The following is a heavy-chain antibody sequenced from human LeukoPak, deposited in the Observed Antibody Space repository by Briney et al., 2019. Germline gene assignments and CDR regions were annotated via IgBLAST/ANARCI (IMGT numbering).Heavy chain of an antibody. CDR2: ISSSSSTI. CDR3: ASRSDY. J-gene: IGHJ4*02. Sequence: GGSPRLSCAASGFSFSTYSMDWVRQAPGKGLEWVSYISSSSSTIYYADSVKGRFTISRDNAKNSLYPQMNSLRAGDTAVYYCASRSDYWGQGTLVTVSS. CDR1: GFSFSTYS. V-gene: IGHV3-48*04.